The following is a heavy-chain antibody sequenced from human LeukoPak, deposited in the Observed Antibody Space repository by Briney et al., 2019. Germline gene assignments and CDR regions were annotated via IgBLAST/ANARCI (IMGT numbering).Heavy chain of an antibody. D-gene: IGHD6-13*01. CDR1: GGTFSSYA. J-gene: IGHJ5*02. CDR2: IIPIFGTA. V-gene: IGHV1-69*05. Sequence: SVEVSCKASGGTFSSYAISWVRQAPGQGLEWMGGIIPIFGTANYAQKFQGRVTITTDESTSTAYMELSSLRSEDTAVYYCARVPGIAPPQRGFDPWGQGTLVTVSS. CDR3: ARVPGIAPPQRGFDP.